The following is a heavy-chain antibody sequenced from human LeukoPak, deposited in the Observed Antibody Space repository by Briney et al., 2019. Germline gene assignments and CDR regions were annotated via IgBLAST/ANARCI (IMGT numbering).Heavy chain of an antibody. V-gene: IGHV4-59*01. CDR3: ARGTAAAMADY. J-gene: IGHJ4*02. Sequence: SETLSLTCTVSGGSISSYYWSWIRQPPGEGLEWIGYIYYSGSTNYNPSLKSRVTISVDTSKNQFSLKLSSVTAADTAVYYCARGTAAAMADYWGQGTLVTVSS. CDR1: GGSISSYY. D-gene: IGHD5-18*01. CDR2: IYYSGST.